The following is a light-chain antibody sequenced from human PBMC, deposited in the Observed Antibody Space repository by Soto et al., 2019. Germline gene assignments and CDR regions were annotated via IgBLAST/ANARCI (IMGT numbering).Light chain of an antibody. CDR3: QQRSNWPPIT. CDR2: DAS. J-gene: IGKJ5*01. Sequence: EIVLTQSPATLSLSPGERATLSCRASQNVSTYLAWYQQKPGQAPRLLIYDASNRATGIPARFSGSGSETDFTLTISSLEPEDFAVYYCQQRSNWPPITFGQGTRLEIK. CDR1: QNVSTY. V-gene: IGKV3-11*01.